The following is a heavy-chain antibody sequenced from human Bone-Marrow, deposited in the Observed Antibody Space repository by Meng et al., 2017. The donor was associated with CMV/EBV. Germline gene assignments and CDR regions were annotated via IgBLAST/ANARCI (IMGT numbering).Heavy chain of an antibody. CDR2: ISYDGGDT. CDR3: ARDWRYCRGTSCRGTRWYQDDAFDV. J-gene: IGHJ3*01. V-gene: IGHV3-30*04. D-gene: IGHD2-2*01. Sequence: GESLKISCAASGFPFSTYAMLWVRQAPGKGLEWVALISYDGGDTYYADSVKGRFTVFRDNSKNTLYLQINSLRTDDTAVYYCARDWRYCRGTSCRGTRWYQDDAFDVWGQGTMVTVSS. CDR1: GFPFSTYA.